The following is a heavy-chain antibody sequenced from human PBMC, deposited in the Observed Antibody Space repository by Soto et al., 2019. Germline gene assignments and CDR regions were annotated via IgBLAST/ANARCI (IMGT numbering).Heavy chain of an antibody. Sequence: SETLSLTCAVYGGSFSGYYCSWIRQPPGKGLEWIGEINHSGSTNYNPSHKSRVTISVDTSKNQFSLKLSSVTAADTAVYYCARRPGVLRYFDWLRGLDWFDPWGQGTLVTVSS. CDR1: GGSFSGYY. J-gene: IGHJ5*02. D-gene: IGHD3-9*01. CDR3: ARRPGVLRYFDWLRGLDWFDP. CDR2: INHSGST. V-gene: IGHV4-34*01.